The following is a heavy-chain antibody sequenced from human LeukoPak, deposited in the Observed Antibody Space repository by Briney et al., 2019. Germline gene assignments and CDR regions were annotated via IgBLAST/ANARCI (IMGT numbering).Heavy chain of an antibody. CDR3: ASLAVAGTKSPYYFDY. J-gene: IGHJ4*02. CDR2: ISAYNGNT. Sequence: VSAVKVPCKASGYTFTSYGISWVRQAPGQGLEWMGWISAYNGNTNYAQKLQGRVTMTTDTSTSTAYMELRSLRSDDTAVYYCASLAVAGTKSPYYFDYWGQGTLVTVSS. CDR1: GYTFTSYG. V-gene: IGHV1-18*01. D-gene: IGHD6-19*01.